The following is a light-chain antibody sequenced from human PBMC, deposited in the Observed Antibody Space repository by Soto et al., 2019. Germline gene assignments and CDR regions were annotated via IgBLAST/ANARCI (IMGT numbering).Light chain of an antibody. CDR1: QSISNN. V-gene: IGKV3-15*01. Sequence: EIVMTQSPATLSVSPGDRATLSCRASQSISNNLAWYHQRPGQAPRLLIYGASTRATGIPARFSGSGSGTEFPLTISSLQSEDFAVYYCQQYNNWWTFGQGTRVEIK. J-gene: IGKJ1*01. CDR2: GAS. CDR3: QQYNNWWT.